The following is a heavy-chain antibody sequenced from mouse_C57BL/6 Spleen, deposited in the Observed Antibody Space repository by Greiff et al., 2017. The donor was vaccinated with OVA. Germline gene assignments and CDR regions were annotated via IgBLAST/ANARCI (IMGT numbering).Heavy chain of an antibody. J-gene: IGHJ2*01. V-gene: IGHV2-3*01. Sequence: VQLVESGPGLVAPSQSLSITCTVSGFSLTSYGVSWVRQPPGKGLEWLGVIWGGGSTNYHSALISRLSTSNDNSKCQLVLNLTSLQTDDTATYYGAAMDDYDGYDLDYWGQGTTLTVSS. CDR2: IWGGGST. CDR1: GFSLTSYG. D-gene: IGHD2-4*01. CDR3: AAMDDYDGYDLDY.